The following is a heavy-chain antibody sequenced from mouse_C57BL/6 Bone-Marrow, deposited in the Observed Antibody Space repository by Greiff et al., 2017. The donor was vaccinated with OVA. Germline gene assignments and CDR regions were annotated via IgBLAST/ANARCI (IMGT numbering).Heavy chain of an antibody. V-gene: IGHV5-17*01. CDR1: GFTFSDYG. Sequence: EVQRVESGGGLVKPGGSLKLSCAASGFTFSDYGMHWVRQAPEKGLEWVAYISSGSSTIYYADTVKGRFTISRDNAKNTLFLQMTSLRSEDTAMYYCARPSYYYVSSYDFDYWGQGTTLTVSS. J-gene: IGHJ2*01. CDR3: ARPSYYYVSSYDFDY. D-gene: IGHD1-1*01. CDR2: ISSGSSTI.